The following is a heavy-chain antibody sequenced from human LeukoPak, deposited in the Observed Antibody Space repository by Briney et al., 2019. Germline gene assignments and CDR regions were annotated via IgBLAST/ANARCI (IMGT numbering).Heavy chain of an antibody. CDR1: GGTFSSYA. D-gene: IGHD1-14*01. CDR3: ASVPTRTGSAGFDY. CDR2: IIPIFGTA. J-gene: IGHJ4*02. V-gene: IGHV1-69*13. Sequence: SVKVSCKASGGTFSSYAISWVRQAPGQGLEWMGGIIPIFGTANYAQKFQGRVTITADESTSTAYMELSSLRSEDTAVYYCASVPTRTGSAGFDYWGQGTLVTVSS.